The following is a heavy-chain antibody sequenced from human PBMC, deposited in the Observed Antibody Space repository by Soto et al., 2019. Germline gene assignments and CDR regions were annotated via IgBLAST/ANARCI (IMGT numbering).Heavy chain of an antibody. CDR3: ARGTYCSGCIYYGAHYHELHAF. D-gene: IGHD2-15*01. CDR2: INHSGST. CDR1: GGSFSGYY. J-gene: IGHJ6*02. V-gene: IGHV4-34*01. Sequence: LSLTCAVYGGSFSGYYWSWIRQPPGKGLEWIGEINHSGSTNYNPSLKSRVTISVDTSKNQFSLKLSSVTAADTAVYYCARGTYCSGCIYYGAHYHELHAFRAQGPSVPGSS.